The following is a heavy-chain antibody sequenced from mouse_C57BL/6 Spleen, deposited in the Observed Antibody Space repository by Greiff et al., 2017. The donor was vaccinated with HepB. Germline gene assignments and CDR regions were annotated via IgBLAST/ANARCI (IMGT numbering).Heavy chain of an antibody. V-gene: IGHV1-82*01. CDR2: IYPGDGDT. J-gene: IGHJ2*01. CDR1: GYAFSSSW. Sequence: QVQLQQSGPELVKPGASVKISCKASGYAFSSSWMNWVKQRPGKGLEWIGRIYPGDGDTNYNGKFKGKATLTADKSSSTAYMQLSSLTSEDSAVYFCARKGGMKDYFDYWGQGTTLTVSS. CDR3: ARKGGMKDYFDY.